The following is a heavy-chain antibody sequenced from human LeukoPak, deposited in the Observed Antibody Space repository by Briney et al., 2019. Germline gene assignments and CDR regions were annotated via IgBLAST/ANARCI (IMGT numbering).Heavy chain of an antibody. Sequence: QPGGSLRLSRAASGFTFSGYWMSWVRQAPGKGLEWVANINQDGSEKYYVDSVKGRFTISRDNSKNTLYLQMNSLRAEDTAVYYCARGKYCSSTSCYFHYYYYYGMDVWGQGTTVTVSS. V-gene: IGHV3-7*02. J-gene: IGHJ6*02. CDR3: ARGKYCSSTSCYFHYYYYYGMDV. CDR1: GFTFSGYW. CDR2: INQDGSEK. D-gene: IGHD2-2*01.